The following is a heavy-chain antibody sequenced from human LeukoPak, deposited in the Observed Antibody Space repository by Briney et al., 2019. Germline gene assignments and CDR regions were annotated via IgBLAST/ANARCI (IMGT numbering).Heavy chain of an antibody. V-gene: IGHV4-34*01. CDR1: GGSFSGYY. CDR3: ARVNSRSSGSYYFDY. J-gene: IGHJ4*02. CDR2: INHSGST. D-gene: IGHD3-22*01. Sequence: PSETLSLTCAVYGGSFSGYYWSWIRQPPGKGLEWIGEINHSGSTNYNPSLKSRVTISVDTSKNQFSLKLSSVTAADTAVHYCARVNSRSSGSYYFDYWGQGTLVTVSS.